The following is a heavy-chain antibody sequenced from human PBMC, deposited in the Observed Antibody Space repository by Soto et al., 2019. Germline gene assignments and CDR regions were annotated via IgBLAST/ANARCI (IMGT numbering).Heavy chain of an antibody. V-gene: IGHV3-21*01. CDR1: GFAFSSYS. CDR3: ARDGGPGSYYNPWYYYYGMDV. Sequence: GGSLRLSCAASGFAFSSYSMNWVRQAPGKGLEWVSSISSSSSYIYYADSVKGRFTISRGNAKNSLYLQMNSLRAEDTAVYYCARDGGPGSYYNPWYYYYGMDVWGQGTTVTVSS. CDR2: ISSSSSYI. D-gene: IGHD3-10*01. J-gene: IGHJ6*02.